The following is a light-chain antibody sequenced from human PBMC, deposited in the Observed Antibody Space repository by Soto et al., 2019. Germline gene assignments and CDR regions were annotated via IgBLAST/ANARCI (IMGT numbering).Light chain of an antibody. Sequence: QSALTQPPSVSGAPGQRVTISCTGSRSNIGAGYDVHWYQQLPGTAPKLLIYGNSNRPSGVPDRFSGSQSGASASLAITGLQADDEADYYCQSYDSRLSGSVFGTGTKVTVL. CDR3: QSYDSRLSGSV. CDR2: GNS. V-gene: IGLV1-40*01. CDR1: RSNIGAGYD. J-gene: IGLJ1*01.